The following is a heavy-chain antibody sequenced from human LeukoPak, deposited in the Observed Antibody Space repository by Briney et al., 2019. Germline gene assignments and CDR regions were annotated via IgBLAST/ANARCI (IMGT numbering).Heavy chain of an antibody. V-gene: IGHV3-23*01. Sequence: PGGSLRLSCAASELMFSSYAMSWVRQAPGKGLEWVSGISDDSGSTYYADSVRGRFTISRDNSKNSLYLQMNSLRAEDTAVYYCARGSIAARQGAYYFDYWGQGTLVTVSS. CDR2: ISDDSGST. D-gene: IGHD6-6*01. CDR1: ELMFSSYA. J-gene: IGHJ4*02. CDR3: ARGSIAARQGAYYFDY.